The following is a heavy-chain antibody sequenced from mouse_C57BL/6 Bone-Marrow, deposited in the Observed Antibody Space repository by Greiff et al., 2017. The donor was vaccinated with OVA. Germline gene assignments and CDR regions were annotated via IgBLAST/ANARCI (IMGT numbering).Heavy chain of an antibody. J-gene: IGHJ4*01. Sequence: DVMLVESGGGLVQPGGSLKLSCAASGFTFSDYYMYWVRQTPEKRLEWVAYISNGGGSTYYPDTVKGRFTISRDNAKNTLYLQMSRLKSEDTAMYYCARHSNYVDAMDYWGQGTSVTISS. CDR1: GFTFSDYY. CDR3: ARHSNYVDAMDY. CDR2: ISNGGGST. D-gene: IGHD2-5*01. V-gene: IGHV5-12*01.